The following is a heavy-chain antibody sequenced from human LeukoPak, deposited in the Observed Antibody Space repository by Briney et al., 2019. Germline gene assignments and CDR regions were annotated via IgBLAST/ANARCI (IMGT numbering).Heavy chain of an antibody. D-gene: IGHD4-17*01. CDR1: GFTVSSNY. CDR3: VGATGFGY. V-gene: IGHV3-66*01. CDR2: IHSGGST. Sequence: GGSLRLSCAVSGFTVSSNYMSCVRQAPGKGLEWVSVIHSGGSTYHADSVKGRFTISRDNSKNTLYLQMNSRRAEDTAVYYCVGATGFGYWGQGTLVTVSS. J-gene: IGHJ4*02.